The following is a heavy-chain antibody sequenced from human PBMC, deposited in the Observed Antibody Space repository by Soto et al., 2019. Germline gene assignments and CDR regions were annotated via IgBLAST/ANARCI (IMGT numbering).Heavy chain of an antibody. CDR2: KPNDGLND. CDR1: RWNFCSNC. J-gene: IGHJ4*02. V-gene: IGHV3-30*02. D-gene: IGHD6-19*01. Sequence: PGASPILSSAVSRWNFCSNCVVLVHPTPGKGLDWVAVKPNDGLNDYYVDSVRGRFPISRDNSKNTLDLQMNSLKPGDTAVYYCGKDRVSEHNNGWPQGHWGQGPMV. CDR3: GKDRVSEHNNGWPQGH.